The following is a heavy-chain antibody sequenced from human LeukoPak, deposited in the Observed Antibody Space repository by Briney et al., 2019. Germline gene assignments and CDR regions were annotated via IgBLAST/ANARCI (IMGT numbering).Heavy chain of an antibody. V-gene: IGHV1-46*01. CDR3: AREHQSSTRSYFDY. Sequence: ASVKVSCKASGYTFTSYYVHWVRQAPGEGLEWMGIINPSGGNTNYAQKFQGRVTLTRDTSTSTLNMELSSLRFEDTAVYYCAREHQSSTRSYFDYWGQGTLVTVSS. CDR2: INPSGGNT. CDR1: GYTFTSYY. J-gene: IGHJ4*02.